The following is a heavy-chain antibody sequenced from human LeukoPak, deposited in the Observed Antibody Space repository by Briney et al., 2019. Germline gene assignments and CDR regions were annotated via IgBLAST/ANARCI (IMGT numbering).Heavy chain of an antibody. CDR1: EFTFNNYA. CDR2: ISGSGGST. Sequence: GGSLRLSCAASEFTFNNYAMNWVRQAPGKGLEWVSIISGSGGSTYYADSVKGRFTISRDNSKNTLYLQMNSLRAEDTAVYYCARDKIVGATHFDYWGQGTLVTVSS. D-gene: IGHD1-26*01. J-gene: IGHJ4*02. V-gene: IGHV3-23*01. CDR3: ARDKIVGATHFDY.